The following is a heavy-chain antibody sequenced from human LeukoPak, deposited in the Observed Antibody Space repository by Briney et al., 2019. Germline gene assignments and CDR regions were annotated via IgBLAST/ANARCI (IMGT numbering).Heavy chain of an antibody. CDR3: ARAVAILRYSFDP. D-gene: IGHD3-3*01. CDR2: ISAYNGNT. Sequence: ASVKVSCKASGYTFTSYGISWVRQAPGQGLEWMGWISAYNGNTNYAQKHQGRVTMATDTPTSTAYMELRSLRSDDTAVYYCARAVAILRYSFDPWGQGTLVTVSS. CDR1: GYTFTSYG. J-gene: IGHJ5*02. V-gene: IGHV1-18*01.